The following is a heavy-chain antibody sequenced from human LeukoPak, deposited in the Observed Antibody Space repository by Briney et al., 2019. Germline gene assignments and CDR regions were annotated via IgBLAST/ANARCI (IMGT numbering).Heavy chain of an antibody. CDR3: ARDKKAAVAGIKVRYFDY. V-gene: IGHV1-46*01. CDR1: GYTFTYYY. D-gene: IGHD6-19*01. CDR2: INPSSGST. J-gene: IGHJ4*02. Sequence: GASVKVSCKASGYTFTYYYMHWVRQAPGQGLEWMGIINPSSGSTSYAQKFQGRVTMTRDTSTSTVYMDVSSLRSDDTAVYYCARDKKAAVAGIKVRYFDYWGQGTLVTVSS.